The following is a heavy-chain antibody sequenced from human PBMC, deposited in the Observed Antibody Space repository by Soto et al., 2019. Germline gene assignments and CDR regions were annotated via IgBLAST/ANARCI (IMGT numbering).Heavy chain of an antibody. CDR3: ARAVSPYRLRYFDWFDY. Sequence: SETLSLTCTVSGGSISSGDYYWSWIRQPPGKGLEWIGYIYYSGSTCYNPSLKSRVTISVDTSKNQFSLKLSSVTAADTAVYYCARAVSPYRLRYFDWFDYWGQGTLVTVSS. D-gene: IGHD3-9*01. CDR2: IYYSGST. CDR1: GGSISSGDYY. J-gene: IGHJ4*02. V-gene: IGHV4-30-4*01.